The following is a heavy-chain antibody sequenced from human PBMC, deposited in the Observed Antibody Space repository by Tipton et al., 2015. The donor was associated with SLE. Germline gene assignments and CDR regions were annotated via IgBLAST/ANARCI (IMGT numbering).Heavy chain of an antibody. CDR2: ISDGGGT. J-gene: IGHJ6*02. CDR1: GGSISRNY. CDR3: ARGMLTWRGAIIGVAV. Sequence: TLSLTCSVSGGSISRNYWIWIRQPPGKGLEWIGYISDGGGTNHNPSLKSRVTISVDPAKNQFSLKLTSVTAADTAVYYCARGMLTWRGAIIGVAVWGQGTSVNVSS. V-gene: IGHV4-59*08. D-gene: IGHD2-8*01.